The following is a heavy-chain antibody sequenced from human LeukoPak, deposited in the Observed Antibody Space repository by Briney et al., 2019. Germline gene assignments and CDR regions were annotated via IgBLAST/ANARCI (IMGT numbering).Heavy chain of an antibody. CDR2: ISAYNGNT. Sequence: ASVKVSCMPSGYTFTSYGISRVRQAPGQAREWMGWISAYNGNTNYAQKLQRRVTMTTDTSTSTAYMELRSLRSDDTAVYYRARDTAVVVPAAIRPNWFDPWGQGTLVTVSS. V-gene: IGHV1-18*01. CDR1: GYTFTSYG. J-gene: IGHJ5*02. D-gene: IGHD2-2*02. CDR3: ARDTAVVVPAAIRPNWFDP.